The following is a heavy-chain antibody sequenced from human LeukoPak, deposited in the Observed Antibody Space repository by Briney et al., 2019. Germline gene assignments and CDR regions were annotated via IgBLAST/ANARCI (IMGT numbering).Heavy chain of an antibody. D-gene: IGHD3-22*01. J-gene: IGHJ4*02. V-gene: IGHV1-2*02. CDR3: ARDRRDSSGYYNLFDY. Sequence: ASVKVSCKASGFTFTGYYMHWVRQAPGQGLEWMGWINPNSGDTNYAQKFQGRVTMTRDTSINTAYMELTRLTSDDTAVYYCARDRRDSSGYYNLFDYWGQGTLLTVSS. CDR1: GFTFTGYY. CDR2: INPNSGDT.